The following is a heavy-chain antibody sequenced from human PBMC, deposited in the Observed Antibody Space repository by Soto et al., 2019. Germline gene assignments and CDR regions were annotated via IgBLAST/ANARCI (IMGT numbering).Heavy chain of an antibody. V-gene: IGHV3-7*05. CDR2: IKQDGSEK. CDR3: ARDCRYSSGWYWGAFDI. J-gene: IGHJ3*02. Sequence: GGSLRLSCAASGFTFSSYWMSWVRQAPGKGLEWVANIKQDGSEKSHVDPVKGRFTISRDNAKNSLYLQMNSLRAEDTAVYYCARDCRYSSGWYWGAFDIWGQGTMVTVSS. CDR1: GFTFSSYW. D-gene: IGHD6-19*01.